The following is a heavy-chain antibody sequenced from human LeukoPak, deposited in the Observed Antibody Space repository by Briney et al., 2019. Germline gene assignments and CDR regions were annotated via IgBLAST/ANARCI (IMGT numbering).Heavy chain of an antibody. D-gene: IGHD3-22*01. Sequence: PSETLSLTCAVSGASISDYYWGWIRQPAGKGLEWIGRFYNSRGSDYNPSLKSRVTMSVDMSKNQLSLKLTSVTAADTAVYYCARAPNYYDSSGYLEFDYWGQGTLVTVSS. CDR3: ARAPNYYDSSGYLEFDY. CDR1: GASISDYY. V-gene: IGHV4-4*07. CDR2: FYNSRGS. J-gene: IGHJ4*02.